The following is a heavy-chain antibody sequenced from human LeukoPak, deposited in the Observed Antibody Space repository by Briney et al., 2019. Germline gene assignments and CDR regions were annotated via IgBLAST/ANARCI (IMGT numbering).Heavy chain of an antibody. Sequence: PSETLSLTCAVYGGSFSGYYWSWIRQPPGKGLEWIGEINHSGSTNYNPSLKSRVTISVDTSKNQFSLKLSSVTAADTAAYYCARSLLSSWYSPYWFDPWGQGTLVTVSS. J-gene: IGHJ5*02. CDR1: GGSFSGYY. CDR3: ARSLLSSWYSPYWFDP. V-gene: IGHV4-34*01. D-gene: IGHD6-13*01. CDR2: INHSGST.